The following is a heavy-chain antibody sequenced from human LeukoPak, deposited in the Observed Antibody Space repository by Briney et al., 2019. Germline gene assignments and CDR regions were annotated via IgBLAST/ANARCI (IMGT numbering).Heavy chain of an antibody. CDR2: IYYSGST. CDR1: GGSISSYY. Sequence: SETLSLTCTVSGGSISSYYWSWIRQPPGKGLEWIGYIYYSGSTNYNPSLKSRVTMSVDTSKNQFSLKLSSVTAADTAVYYCARDEFYYYGSGKFGYYYYYMDVWGKGTTVTISS. V-gene: IGHV4-59*12. D-gene: IGHD3-10*01. J-gene: IGHJ6*03. CDR3: ARDEFYYYGSGKFGYYYYYMDV.